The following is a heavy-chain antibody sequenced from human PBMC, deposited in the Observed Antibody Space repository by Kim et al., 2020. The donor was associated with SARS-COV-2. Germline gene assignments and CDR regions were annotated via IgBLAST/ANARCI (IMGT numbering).Heavy chain of an antibody. CDR2: IYYSGST. CDR3: ARVLGDKTDYPAKYYYYYMDV. D-gene: IGHD4-17*01. Sequence: SETLSLTCTVSGGSISSYYWSWIRQPPGKGLEWIGYIYYSGSTNYNPSLKSRVTISVDTSKNQFSLKLSSVTAADTAVYYCARVLGDKTDYPAKYYYYYMDVWGKGTTVTVSS. CDR1: GGSISSYY. J-gene: IGHJ6*03. V-gene: IGHV4-59*01.